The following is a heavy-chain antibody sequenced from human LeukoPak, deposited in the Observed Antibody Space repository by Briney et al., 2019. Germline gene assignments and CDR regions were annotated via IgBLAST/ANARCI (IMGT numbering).Heavy chain of an antibody. CDR2: INPNSGGT. CDR1: GYTFTGYY. D-gene: IGHD6-13*01. J-gene: IGHJ6*03. Sequence: ASVKVSCKASGYTFTGYYMHWVRQAPGQGLEWMGWINPNSGGTNYAQKFQGRVTMTRDTSISTAYMELSRLRSDDTAVYYCARAYSPTSWGLAAADYYYMDVWGKGTTVTVSS. V-gene: IGHV1-2*02. CDR3: ARAYSPTSWGLAAADYYYMDV.